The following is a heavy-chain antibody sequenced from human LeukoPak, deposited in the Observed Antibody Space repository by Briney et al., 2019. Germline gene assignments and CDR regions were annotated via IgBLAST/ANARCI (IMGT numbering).Heavy chain of an antibody. V-gene: IGHV3-21*01. CDR2: ISSSSSYI. D-gene: IGHD3-10*01. J-gene: IGHJ3*02. CDR1: GFTFSSYE. CDR3: AATYYYGSGSYYISAEAFDI. Sequence: KPGGSLRLSCAASGFTFSSYEMNWVRQAPGKGLEWVSSISSSSSYIYYADSVKGRFTISRDNAKNSLYLQMNSLRAEDTAVYYCAATYYYGSGSYYISAEAFDIWGQGTMVTVSS.